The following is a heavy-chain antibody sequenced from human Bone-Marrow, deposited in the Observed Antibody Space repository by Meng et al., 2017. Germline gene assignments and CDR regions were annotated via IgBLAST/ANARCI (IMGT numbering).Heavy chain of an antibody. V-gene: IGHV3-7*01. CDR2: IKQDGSDK. J-gene: IGHJ4*02. D-gene: IGHD3-10*01. CDR1: RFTFSSYW. CDR3: AKVLSVSLWFGELAN. Sequence: GESLKISCAASRFTFSSYWMSWVRQAPGKGLEWVANIKQDGSDKYYVDSVKGRFTVSRDNAKNSLYLQMNSLRAEETAVYYCAKVLSVSLWFGELANWGQGTLVTVSS.